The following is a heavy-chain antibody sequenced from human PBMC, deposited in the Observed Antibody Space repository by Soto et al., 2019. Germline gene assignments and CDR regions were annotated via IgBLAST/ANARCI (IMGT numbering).Heavy chain of an antibody. CDR2: INPNSGGT. D-gene: IGHD3-16*01. J-gene: IGHJ6*02. V-gene: IGHV1-2*02. CDR3: AREGEFYYGMDV. CDR1: GYTFTGYY. Sequence: ASVKVSCKASGYTFTGYYMHWVRQAPGQGLEWMGWINPNSGGTNYAQKFQGRVTMTRDTSISTAYMEPSRLRSDDTAVYYCAREGEFYYGMDVWGHGTTVTVSS.